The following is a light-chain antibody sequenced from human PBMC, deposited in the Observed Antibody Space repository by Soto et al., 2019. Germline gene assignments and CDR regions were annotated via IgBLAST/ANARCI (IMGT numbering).Light chain of an antibody. J-gene: IGKJ3*01. Sequence: DIQMTQSPSSVSASVGDKVTITCRASQGLSNWLAWYQQKPGKAPELLIFATSSLQSGVPSRFSGSGAGTDFTLTISSLQPEDFATYYCQHTGVFGPGTKVDI. V-gene: IGKV1-12*01. CDR2: ATS. CDR1: QGLSNW. CDR3: QHTGV.